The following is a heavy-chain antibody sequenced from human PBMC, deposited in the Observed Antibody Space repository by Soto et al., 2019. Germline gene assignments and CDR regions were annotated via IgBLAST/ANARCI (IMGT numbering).Heavy chain of an antibody. CDR3: ARRGPGTYFDYWGQGTLVTLSVDKSTTTAYLQWSSLRASDTAIYYCVRHNLWAFDS. V-gene: IGHV3-23*01. CDR2: ISGSGDST. D-gene: IGHD3-9*01. Sequence: GGSLRLSCAASGFTFSSYAMNWVRQAPGKGLEWVSVISGSGDSTYYADSVKGRFTISRDNSKNTLYLQMNSLRAEDTAVYYCARRGPGTYFDYWGQGTLVTLSVDKSTTTAYLQWSSLRASDTAIYYCVRHNLWAFDSWGQGTLVTVSS. CDR1: GFTFSSYA. J-gene: IGHJ4*02.